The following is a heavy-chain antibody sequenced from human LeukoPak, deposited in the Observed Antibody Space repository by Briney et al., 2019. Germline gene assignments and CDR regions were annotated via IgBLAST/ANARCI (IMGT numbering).Heavy chain of an antibody. J-gene: IGHJ4*02. D-gene: IGHD3-10*01. CDR1: GFTFSSYS. CDR3: ARAPTLWFGELLPDY. Sequence: GGSVRLSCAASGFTFSSYSMNWFRQAPGKGLEWVSSISSSSSYIYYADSVKGRFTISRDNAKNSLYLQMNSLRAEDTAVYYCARAPTLWFGELLPDYWGQGTLVTVSS. CDR2: ISSSSSYI. V-gene: IGHV3-21*01.